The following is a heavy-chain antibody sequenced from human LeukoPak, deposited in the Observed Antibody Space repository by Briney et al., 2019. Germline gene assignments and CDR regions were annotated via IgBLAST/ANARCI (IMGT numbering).Heavy chain of an antibody. J-gene: IGHJ4*02. CDR2: ILYSGNT. CDR3: SRYIRRRPQFDY. CDR1: GGSISSNDYY. V-gene: IGHV4-39*01. Sequence: SETLSLICAVSGGSISSNDYYWGWVRQPPGKGLEWIGNILYSGNTFYHPSLKSRITIAVDTSKNQFSLKLSSVTAADTAVYYCSRYIRRRPQFDYWGQGTLVTVSS.